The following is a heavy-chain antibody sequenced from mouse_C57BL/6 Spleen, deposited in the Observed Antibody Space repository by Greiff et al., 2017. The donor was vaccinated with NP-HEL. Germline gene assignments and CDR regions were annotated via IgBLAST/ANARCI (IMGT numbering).Heavy chain of an antibody. CDR1: GYTFTDYY. V-gene: IGHV1-76*01. CDR2: IYPGSGNT. CDR3: ARSEGTDYFDY. Sequence: VKLQESGAELVRPGASVKLSCKASGYTFTDYYINWVKQRPGQGLEWIARIYPGSGNTYYNEKFKGKATLTAEKSSSTAYMQLSSLTSEDSAVYFCARSEGTDYFDYWGQGTTLTVSS. J-gene: IGHJ2*01.